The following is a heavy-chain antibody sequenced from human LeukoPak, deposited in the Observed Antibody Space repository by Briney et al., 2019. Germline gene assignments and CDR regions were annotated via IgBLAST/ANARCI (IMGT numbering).Heavy chain of an antibody. Sequence: GASVKVSCKASGYTFTSYFIHWVRQAPGQGLKWMGIINPSSGSTSYAQKFQGRITMTRDTSTGTVYMELSSLRSDDTAVYYCARVRAPYYDIFTSSYKDYYYYGMDVWGQGTTVTVSS. J-gene: IGHJ6*02. D-gene: IGHD3-9*01. V-gene: IGHV1-46*01. CDR1: GYTFTSYF. CDR2: INPSSGST. CDR3: ARVRAPYYDIFTSSYKDYYYYGMDV.